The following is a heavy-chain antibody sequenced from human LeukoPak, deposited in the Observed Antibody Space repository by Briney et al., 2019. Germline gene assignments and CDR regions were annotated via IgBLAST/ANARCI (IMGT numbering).Heavy chain of an antibody. CDR3: ARDVRDPEPYYFDY. Sequence: PGRSLRLSCAASGFTFSSYGMHWVRQAPGKGLEWVAVIWYDGSNKYYADSVKGRFTISRDNSKNTLYLQMNSLRAEDTAVYYCARDVRDPEPYYFDYWGQGTLVTVSS. CDR1: GFTFSSYG. CDR2: IWYDGSNK. V-gene: IGHV3-33*01. D-gene: IGHD1-14*01. J-gene: IGHJ4*02.